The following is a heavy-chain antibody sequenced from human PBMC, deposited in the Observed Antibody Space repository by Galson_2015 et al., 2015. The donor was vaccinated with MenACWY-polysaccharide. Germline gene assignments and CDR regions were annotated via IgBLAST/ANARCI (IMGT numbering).Heavy chain of an antibody. CDR1: GFSFSCYR. CDR3: ASRGVVTPYSLDY. D-gene: IGHD2-15*01. J-gene: IGHJ4*02. V-gene: IGHV3-48*01. Sequence: SLRLSCAASGFSFSCYRMTWVRQAPGKGLEWLSYIIPTGDNKLYAQSVKGRFTISRNNAKTSLYLQMNNLSAEDTAVYYCASRGVVTPYSLDYWGQGTLVSVSS. CDR2: IIPTGDNK.